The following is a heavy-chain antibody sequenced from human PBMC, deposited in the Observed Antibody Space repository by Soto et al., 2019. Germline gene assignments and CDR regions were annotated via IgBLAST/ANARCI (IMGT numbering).Heavy chain of an antibody. D-gene: IGHD3-9*01. J-gene: IGHJ5*01. CDR3: AKAKVDYAIVTAYPGLDS. Sequence: EVQVLESGGGLVQPGGSLRLSCAVSGFTFRTHGMSWVRQAPGKGLEWVSGISGSGSGAHYAESVKGRFTISRDNSKITSYVQMHTLRVDGTALDYCAKAKVDYAIVTAYPGLDSWGQGPLVTVS. CDR2: ISGSGSGA. V-gene: IGHV3-23*01. CDR1: GFTFRTHG.